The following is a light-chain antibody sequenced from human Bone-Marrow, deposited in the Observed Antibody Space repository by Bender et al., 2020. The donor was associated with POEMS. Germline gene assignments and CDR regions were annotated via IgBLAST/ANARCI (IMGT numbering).Light chain of an antibody. CDR3: QAWDNSTGV. V-gene: IGLV3-1*01. CDR2: QNN. J-gene: IGLJ1*01. CDR1: KLGNRY. Sequence: SYELTQPPSVSVSPGQTATITCSGDKLGNRYVYWYHQRPGQSPVLVVHQNNSRPSGIPERFSGSNSGNTVTLTISETQAMDEGDYYCQAWDNSTGVFGTGTKVTVL.